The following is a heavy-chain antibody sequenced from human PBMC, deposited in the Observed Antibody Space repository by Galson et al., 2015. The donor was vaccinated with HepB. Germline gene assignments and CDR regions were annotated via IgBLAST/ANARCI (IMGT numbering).Heavy chain of an antibody. Sequence: SLRLSCAASGFTFSSYAMSWVRQAPGKGLEWVSAISGSGGSTYYADSVKGRFTISRDNSKNTLYLQMNSLRAEDTAVYYCAQPSSTETTRNALDYWGQGTLVTVSS. CDR1: GFTFSSYA. D-gene: IGHD4-17*01. J-gene: IGHJ4*02. CDR2: ISGSGGST. V-gene: IGHV3-23*01. CDR3: AQPSSTETTRNALDY.